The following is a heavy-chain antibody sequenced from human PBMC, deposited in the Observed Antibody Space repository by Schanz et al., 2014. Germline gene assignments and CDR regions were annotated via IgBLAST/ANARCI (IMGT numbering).Heavy chain of an antibody. Sequence: VQLVESGGGLVKPGGSLRLSCAASGFTFSNYGLNWVRQAPGKGLEWVAAISYDGSNSYYADSVKGRFTISRDTSKNTLYLQMSSLRVDDTAVYYCARPSDSSWYMDVWGKGTTVTVSS. J-gene: IGHJ6*03. D-gene: IGHD2-21*02. V-gene: IGHV3-30*03. CDR3: ARPSDSSWYMDV. CDR2: ISYDGSNS. CDR1: GFTFSNYG.